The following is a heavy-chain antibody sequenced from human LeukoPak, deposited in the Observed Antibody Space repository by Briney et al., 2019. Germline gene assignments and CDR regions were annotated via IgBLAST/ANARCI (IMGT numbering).Heavy chain of an antibody. CDR3: ARGLPKHDYGDYGGTWFDP. J-gene: IGHJ5*02. V-gene: IGHV4-34*01. CDR2: IYYSGNA. D-gene: IGHD4-17*01. Sequence: SETLSLTCAVYGGSFSGYYWSWIRQPPGKGLEWIGVIYYSGNACYTPSLKSRVTMSIDTSKNQFSLRLSSVTAADTALYYCARGLPKHDYGDYGGTWFDPWGQGTLVTVSS. CDR1: GGSFSGYY.